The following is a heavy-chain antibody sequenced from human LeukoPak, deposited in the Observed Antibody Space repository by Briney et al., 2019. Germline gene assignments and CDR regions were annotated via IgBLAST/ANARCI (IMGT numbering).Heavy chain of an antibody. Sequence: SETLSLTCTVSGGSISSTSCYWGWIRQPPGKGLEWIGSIYYSGSTYYNPSLKRRVTISVDTSKNQFSLKLSSVTAADTAVYYCARDLGYSYGNYFDYWGQGTLVTVSS. CDR2: IYYSGST. J-gene: IGHJ4*02. V-gene: IGHV4-39*07. D-gene: IGHD5-18*01. CDR3: ARDLGYSYGNYFDY. CDR1: GGSISSTSCY.